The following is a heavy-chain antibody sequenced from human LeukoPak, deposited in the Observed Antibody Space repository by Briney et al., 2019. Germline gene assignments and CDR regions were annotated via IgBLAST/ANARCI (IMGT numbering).Heavy chain of an antibody. D-gene: IGHD3-16*02. J-gene: IGHJ6*04. Sequence: GGSLRLSCAASGFTFSSYCMSWVRQAPGKGLEWVANIKHDGSEKYYVDSVKGRFTISRDTSKNTLYLQMNSLRAEATAVYYCALGTNYFWGSYRVAWGKGTTVTVSS. CDR2: IKHDGSEK. CDR1: GFTFSSYC. CDR3: ALGTNYFWGSYRVA. V-gene: IGHV3-7*03.